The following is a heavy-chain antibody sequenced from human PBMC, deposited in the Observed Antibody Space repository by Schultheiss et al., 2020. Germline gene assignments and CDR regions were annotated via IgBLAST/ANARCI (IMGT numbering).Heavy chain of an antibody. CDR1: GGSISSYY. CDR3: ARWVWGDRTRYYNFDY. CDR2: INHSGST. J-gene: IGHJ4*02. D-gene: IGHD3-9*01. Sequence: SQTLSLTCTVSGGSISSYYWSWIRQPPGKGLEWIGEINHSGSTNYNPSLKSRVTISVDTSKKFSLRLTSVTAADTAVYYCARWVWGDRTRYYNFDYWGQGILVTVSS. V-gene: IGHV4-59*08.